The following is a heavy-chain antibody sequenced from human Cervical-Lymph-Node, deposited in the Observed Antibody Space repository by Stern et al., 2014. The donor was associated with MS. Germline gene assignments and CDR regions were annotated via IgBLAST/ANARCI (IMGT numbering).Heavy chain of an antibody. D-gene: IGHD1-7*01. Sequence: VQLVESGGGLVQPGESLRLSCAVSGFTFSNYWMTCVRQAPGKGLEWVASIQTDGSEKSYGASVKGRFTIARDNAKNSLYLQMNSLRAEDTAVYYCARAVRELGTWGQGTLVTVSS. V-gene: IGHV3-7*01. J-gene: IGHJ5*02. CDR3: ARAVRELGT. CDR2: IQTDGSEK. CDR1: GFTFSNYW.